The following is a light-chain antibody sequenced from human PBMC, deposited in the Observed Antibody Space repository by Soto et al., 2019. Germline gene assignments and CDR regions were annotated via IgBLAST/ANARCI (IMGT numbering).Light chain of an antibody. V-gene: IGLV2-11*01. CDR2: DVS. J-gene: IGLJ1*01. Sequence: SVLTQPRSVSGSPGQSVTISCTGTSSDVGGYNYVSSYQVHLGKARNLRIYDVSKRPSVVPDRFSGSKSGNTASLTISGLQAEDEADYYCCSYAGSYGYVFGAGTKVTV. CDR3: CSYAGSYGYV. CDR1: SSDVGGYNY.